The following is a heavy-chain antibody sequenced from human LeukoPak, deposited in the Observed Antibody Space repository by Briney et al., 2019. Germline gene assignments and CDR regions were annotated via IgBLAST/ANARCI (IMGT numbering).Heavy chain of an antibody. CDR3: ARHSEFLGD. D-gene: IGHD2/OR15-2a*01. V-gene: IGHV4-39*01. Sequence: PSETQSLTCTVSGGSISSSSYYWGWIRQPPGKGLEWIGSICYSGSTYYNPSLKSRVTISVDTSKNQFSLKLSSVTAADTAVYYCARHSEFLGDWGQGTLVTVSS. CDR2: ICYSGST. J-gene: IGHJ4*02. CDR1: GGSISSSSYY.